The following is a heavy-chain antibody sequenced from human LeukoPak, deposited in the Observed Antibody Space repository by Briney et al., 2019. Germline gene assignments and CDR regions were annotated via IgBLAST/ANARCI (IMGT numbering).Heavy chain of an antibody. J-gene: IGHJ6*03. Sequence: GGSPRLSCAASGFTFSDYYMSWIRQAPGKGLEWVSYISSSGSTIYYADSVKGRFTISRDNAKNSLYLQMNRLRSDDTAVYYCARVLVRCRSGGSCYSGDYYYYMDVWGKGTTVTVSS. D-gene: IGHD2-15*01. V-gene: IGHV3-11*01. CDR2: ISSSGSTI. CDR3: ARVLVRCRSGGSCYSGDYYYYMDV. CDR1: GFTFSDYY.